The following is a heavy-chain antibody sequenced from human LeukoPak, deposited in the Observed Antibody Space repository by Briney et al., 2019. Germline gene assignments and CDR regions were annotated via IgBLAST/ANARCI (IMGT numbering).Heavy chain of an antibody. CDR1: GFTLSSYA. D-gene: IGHD1-26*01. V-gene: IGHV3-23*01. Sequence: GGSLRLSCAASGFTLSSYAMSWVRQAPGKGLEWVSGISASGGVTYSAESVGGRFTISRDNSKNTLYLQMNSLRVDDTAAYYCATISGSFEYLDYWGQGTLVTVSS. CDR3: ATISGSFEYLDY. CDR2: ISASGGVT. J-gene: IGHJ4*02.